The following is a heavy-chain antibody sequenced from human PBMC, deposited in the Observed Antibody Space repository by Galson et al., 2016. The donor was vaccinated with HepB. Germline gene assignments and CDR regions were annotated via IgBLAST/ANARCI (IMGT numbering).Heavy chain of an antibody. J-gene: IGHJ4*02. CDR2: INGGNGNT. Sequence: SVKVSCKASGYTFTSYSMHWVRQAPGRRLEWMAWINGGNGNTNYSEKFQGRVTSTRDTSANTAYMKLRRRRSEDMTIYYYVRSPAFCGGDCYRNFDLWGQGTLVTVSS. CDR3: VRSPAFCGGDCYRNFDL. CDR1: GYTFTSYS. V-gene: IGHV1-3*01. D-gene: IGHD2-21*02.